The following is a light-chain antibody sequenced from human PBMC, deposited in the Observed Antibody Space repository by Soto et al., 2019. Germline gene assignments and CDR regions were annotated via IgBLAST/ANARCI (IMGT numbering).Light chain of an antibody. V-gene: IGLV2-14*01. Sequence: QSVLTQPASVSGSPGQSITISCTGTSSDVGTYNYVSWYRQHPGKAPQLMIYDVSYRPSGVSNRFSGFKSGNTASLTISGLQAEDEADYYCSSYTSSSTLYVFGSGTKLTVL. CDR3: SSYTSSSTLYV. J-gene: IGLJ1*01. CDR2: DVS. CDR1: SSDVGTYNY.